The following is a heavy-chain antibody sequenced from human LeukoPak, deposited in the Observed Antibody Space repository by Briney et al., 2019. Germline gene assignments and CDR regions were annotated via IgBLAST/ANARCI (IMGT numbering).Heavy chain of an antibody. CDR3: AKGGPVYYYYTDV. CDR1: GFTFSGYE. CDR2: ISSSGSTI. Sequence: GGSLRLSCAASGFTFSGYEMIWVRQAPGKGLEWVSYISSSGSTIYYADSVKGRFTISRDNSKNSLYLQMNSLRTEDTALYYCAKGGPVYYYYTDVWGKGTTVTVSS. J-gene: IGHJ6*03. V-gene: IGHV3-48*03.